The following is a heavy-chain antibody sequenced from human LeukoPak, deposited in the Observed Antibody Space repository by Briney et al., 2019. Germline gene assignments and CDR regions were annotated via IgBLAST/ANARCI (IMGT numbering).Heavy chain of an antibody. V-gene: IGHV1-69*05. Sequence: GASVKVSCKASGGTFSSYAISWARQAPGQGLEWMGGIIPIFGTANYAQKFQGRVTITTDESTSTAYMELSSLRSEDTAVYYCARDLAAAGPAFDYWGQGTLVTVSS. CDR2: IIPIFGTA. J-gene: IGHJ4*02. CDR3: ARDLAAAGPAFDY. D-gene: IGHD6-13*01. CDR1: GGTFSSYA.